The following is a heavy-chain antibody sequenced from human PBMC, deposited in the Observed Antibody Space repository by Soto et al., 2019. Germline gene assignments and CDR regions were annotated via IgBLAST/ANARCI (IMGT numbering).Heavy chain of an antibody. J-gene: IGHJ6*02. D-gene: IGHD3-22*01. V-gene: IGHV4-31*03. CDR1: GASISSDDYY. Sequence: PSETLSLTCTVSGASISSDDYYWSWIRQHPGKGLEWIGYIYYSGSTFYNASLKSRVTMSVDPSKNQFSLKLSSVTAADTAVYYCSRDRYYDSSGHYYGMDVWGQGTTVTVSS. CDR3: SRDRYYDSSGHYYGMDV. CDR2: IYYSGST.